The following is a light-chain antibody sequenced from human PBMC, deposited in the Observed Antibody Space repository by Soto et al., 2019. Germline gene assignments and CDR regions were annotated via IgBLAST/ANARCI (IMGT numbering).Light chain of an antibody. CDR1: QGISSY. V-gene: IGKV1-9*01. J-gene: IGKJ5*01. CDR2: AAS. Sequence: DIQLTQSPSFLSASVGDRVTITCRASQGISSYLAWYQQKPGKAPKRLIYAASTLQSGVPSRFSGSGSGTEFTLTISSLQPEDFVTYYCQQLNSYPITFGQGTRLEIK. CDR3: QQLNSYPIT.